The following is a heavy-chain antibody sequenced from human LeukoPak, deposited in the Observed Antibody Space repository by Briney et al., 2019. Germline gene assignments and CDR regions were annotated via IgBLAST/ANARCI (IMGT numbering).Heavy chain of an antibody. D-gene: IGHD3-10*02. Sequence: HTGGSLRLSCTASGFTFSNYWMSWVRQAPGKGLEWVSYISSSGSTIYYADSVKGRFTISRDNAKNSLYLQMNSLRAEDTAVYYCAELGITMIGGVWGKGTTVTISS. CDR2: ISSSGSTI. CDR1: GFTFSNYW. V-gene: IGHV3-48*04. CDR3: AELGITMIGGV. J-gene: IGHJ6*04.